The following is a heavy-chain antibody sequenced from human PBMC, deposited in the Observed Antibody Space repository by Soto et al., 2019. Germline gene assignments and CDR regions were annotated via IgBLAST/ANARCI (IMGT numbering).Heavy chain of an antibody. CDR3: ARGGSDDYSNYGLDY. D-gene: IGHD4-4*01. Sequence: ASVNVSCKASGYTFTSYYIHWVRQAPGQGLECMGIINPSGGSTSYAQKFQGRVTMTRDTSTSTVYMELSSLRSEDTAVYYCARGGSDDYSNYGLDYWGQGTLVTVSS. CDR2: INPSGGST. J-gene: IGHJ4*02. CDR1: GYTFTSYY. V-gene: IGHV1-46*01.